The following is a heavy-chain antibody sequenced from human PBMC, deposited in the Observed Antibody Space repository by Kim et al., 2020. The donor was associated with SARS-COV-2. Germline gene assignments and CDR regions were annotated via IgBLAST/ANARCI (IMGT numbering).Heavy chain of an antibody. J-gene: IGHJ6*02. CDR3: ASLGTTGTTDYYYGMDV. CDR2: MNPNSGNT. CDR1: GYTFTSYD. D-gene: IGHD1-1*01. Sequence: ASVKVSCKASGYTFTSYDINWVRQATGQGLEWMGWMNPNSGNTGYAQKFQGRVTMTRNTSISTAYMELSSLRSEDTAVYYCASLGTTGTTDYYYGMDVWGQGTTVTVSS. V-gene: IGHV1-8*01.